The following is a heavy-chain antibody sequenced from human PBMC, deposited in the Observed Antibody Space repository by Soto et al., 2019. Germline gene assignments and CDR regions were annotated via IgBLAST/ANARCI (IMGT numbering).Heavy chain of an antibody. Sequence: SVKVSCKASGGTFSNYAISWVRQAPGQGLEWMGVIILPFGTPNYAQTFQGRVTITADESMTTAYMELSGLRSEDTAVYYCAIGPDYEGYFDYWGRGALVTVSS. CDR1: GGTFSNYA. CDR3: AIGPDYEGYFDY. D-gene: IGHD4-17*01. V-gene: IGHV1-69*13. CDR2: IILPFGTP. J-gene: IGHJ4*02.